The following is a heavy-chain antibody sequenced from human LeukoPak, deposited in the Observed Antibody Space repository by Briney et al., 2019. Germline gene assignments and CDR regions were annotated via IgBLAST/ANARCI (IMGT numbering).Heavy chain of an antibody. V-gene: IGHV1-18*01. CDR3: ARARSDYFDSSGYPHPHLGY. J-gene: IGHJ4*02. Sequence: ASVKVSCKTSGYTFTSYGITWVRQAPGQGLEWMGWISAYNGNTNYAQNLQGRVTMTTDTSTSTAYMELRSLRSDDTAVYYCARARSDYFDSSGYPHPHLGYWGQGTLVTVSS. D-gene: IGHD3-22*01. CDR1: GYTFTSYG. CDR2: ISAYNGNT.